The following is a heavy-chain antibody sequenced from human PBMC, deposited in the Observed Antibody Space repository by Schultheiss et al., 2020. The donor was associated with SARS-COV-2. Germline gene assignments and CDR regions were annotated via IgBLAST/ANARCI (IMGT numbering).Heavy chain of an antibody. Sequence: GASLKISCAASGFTFSSYAMHWVRQAPGKGLEWVAVISYDGSNKYYADSVKGRFTISRDNSKNTLYLQMNSLRAEDTAVYYCARAWERGYSYGYNDYWGQGTLVTVSS. CDR3: ARAWERGYSYGYNDY. V-gene: IGHV3-30*04. CDR2: ISYDGSNK. CDR1: GFTFSSYA. D-gene: IGHD5-18*01. J-gene: IGHJ4*02.